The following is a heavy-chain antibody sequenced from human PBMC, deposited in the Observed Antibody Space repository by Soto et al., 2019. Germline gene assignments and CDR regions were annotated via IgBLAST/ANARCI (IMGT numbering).Heavy chain of an antibody. CDR2: TFYSGNT. CDR1: GGSIRTYY. CDR3: ARGPTVVSYYYGMDV. J-gene: IGHJ6*02. D-gene: IGHD2-21*01. V-gene: IGHV4-59*01. Sequence: PSETLSLTCTVSGGSIRTYYWSWIRQSPGKGLEWIGHTFYSGNTNYNPSLKSRVTISVGPSKNQFSLNLNSVTAADTAVYYCARGPTVVSYYYGMDVWGQGTTVTVSS.